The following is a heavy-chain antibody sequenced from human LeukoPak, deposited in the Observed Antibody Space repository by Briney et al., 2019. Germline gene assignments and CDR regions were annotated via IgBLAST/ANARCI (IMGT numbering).Heavy chain of an antibody. D-gene: IGHD3-3*01. J-gene: IGHJ3*02. CDR1: GGSISSGGYY. V-gene: IGHV4-30-2*01. CDR2: IYHSGST. CDR3: ARDPRYDFWSGYGI. Sequence: SQTLSLTCTVSGGSISSGGYYWSWIRQPPGKGLEWIGYIYHSGSTYYNPSLKSRVTISVDRSKNQFSLKLSSVTAAGTAVYYCARDPRYDFWSGYGIWGQGTMVTVSS.